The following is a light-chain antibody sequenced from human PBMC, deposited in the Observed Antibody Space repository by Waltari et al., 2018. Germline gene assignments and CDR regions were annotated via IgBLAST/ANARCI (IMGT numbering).Light chain of an antibody. CDR3: VQAIAFPFT. CDR2: RGS. CDR1: QSLLHSNGNTY. J-gene: IGKJ3*01. V-gene: IGKV2-40*01. Sequence: DIVITQTPLCLPITPGEPASISCRSSQSLLHSNGNTYLHWYLQKPGQSPQLLIYRGSNRASGVPDRFSGSGSGTDFTLKISKVEAEDVGVYYCVQAIAFPFTFGPGTKLDIK.